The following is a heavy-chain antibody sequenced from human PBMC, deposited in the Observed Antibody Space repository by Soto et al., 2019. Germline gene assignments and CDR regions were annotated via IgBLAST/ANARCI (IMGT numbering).Heavy chain of an antibody. Sequence: PSETLSLTCTVSGASMSPSYWNWIRQPPGKGLEWIGYIYYSGNTNYNPSLKSRVTMSIDTSKNQFSLILTSVTAADTAVYYCARGGWSVDPWGQGTLVTVSS. CDR1: GASMSPSY. CDR2: IYYSGNT. CDR3: ARGGWSVDP. V-gene: IGHV4-59*01. J-gene: IGHJ5*02. D-gene: IGHD6-19*01.